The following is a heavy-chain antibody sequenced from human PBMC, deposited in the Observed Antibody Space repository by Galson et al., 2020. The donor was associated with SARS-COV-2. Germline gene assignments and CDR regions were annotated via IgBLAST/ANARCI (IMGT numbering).Heavy chain of an antibody. CDR3: AKDPETIFGVVIDY. CDR2: ISYDLRNK. D-gene: IGHD3-3*01. J-gene: IGHJ4*02. CDR1: GFTFSNYA. Sequence: GESLKISCAAPGFTFSNYAMHWVRQAPGKGLEWVAVISYDLRNKFYADSVKGRFTISRDNSKNTLSLQMNSLRAEDTAVYYCAKDPETIFGVVIDYWGQGTLVTVSS. V-gene: IGHV3-30*18.